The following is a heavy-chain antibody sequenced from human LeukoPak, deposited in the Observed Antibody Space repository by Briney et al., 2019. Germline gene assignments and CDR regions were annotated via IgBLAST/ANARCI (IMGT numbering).Heavy chain of an antibody. CDR2: IYYSGTT. CDR1: GGSISSYY. CDR3: ARHRPELPFEY. D-gene: IGHD1-7*01. V-gene: IGHV4-59*08. J-gene: IGHJ4*02. Sequence: SETLSLTCTVSGGSISSYYWGWIRQPPGKGLEWIGYIYYSGTTNYNPSLKSRVTISVDTSKNQFSLKLTSVTAADTAVYYCARHRPELPFEYWGQGTLVTVSS.